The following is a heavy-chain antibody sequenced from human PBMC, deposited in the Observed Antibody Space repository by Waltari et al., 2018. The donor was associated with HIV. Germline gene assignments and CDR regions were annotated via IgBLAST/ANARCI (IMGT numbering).Heavy chain of an antibody. Sequence: QVQLVQSGAEVKKPGSSVKVSCKASGGTFSSYAISWVRQAPGQGPEWMGGIIPIFGTANYAQKFQGRVTITAYISTSTAYMELSSLRSEDSAMYYCARDRGPLLFYFDYWGQGTLVTVSS. CDR3: ARDRGPLLFYFDY. CDR2: IIPIFGTA. D-gene: IGHD2-8*02. V-gene: IGHV1-69*06. J-gene: IGHJ4*02. CDR1: GGTFSSYA.